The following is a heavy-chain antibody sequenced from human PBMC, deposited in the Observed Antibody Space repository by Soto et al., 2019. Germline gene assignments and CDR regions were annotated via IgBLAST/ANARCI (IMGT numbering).Heavy chain of an antibody. CDR1: GYTFTSYA. D-gene: IGHD5-18*01. V-gene: IGHV1-3*01. CDR2: INAGNGNT. CDR3: ARGLNGYLYYFDY. J-gene: IGHJ4*02. Sequence: QVQLVQSGAEVEKPGASVKVSCKASGYTFTSYAMHWVRQAPGQRLEWMGWINAGNGNTKYSQKFQGRVTITRDTSASTAYMELSSLRSEDTAVYYCARGLNGYLYYFDYWGQGTLVTVSS.